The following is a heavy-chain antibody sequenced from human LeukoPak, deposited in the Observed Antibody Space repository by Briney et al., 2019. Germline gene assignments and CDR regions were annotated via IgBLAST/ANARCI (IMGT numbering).Heavy chain of an antibody. D-gene: IGHD3-3*01. CDR1: GGSISSGSYY. CDR2: IYTSGRT. Sequence: SQTLSLTCTVSGGSISSGSYYGSWIRQPAGKGLEWIRRIYTSGRTNYNPSLKSRVTISVDTSKNQFSLKLSSVTAVDTAVYYCARESQYYDFWSGYSETYSAIDYWGQGTLVTVSS. J-gene: IGHJ4*02. CDR3: ARESQYYDFWSGYSETYSAIDY. V-gene: IGHV4-61*02.